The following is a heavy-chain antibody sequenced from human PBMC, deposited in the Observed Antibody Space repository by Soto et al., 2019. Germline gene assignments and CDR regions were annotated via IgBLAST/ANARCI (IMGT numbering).Heavy chain of an antibody. CDR2: IIPILGIA. CDR1: GGTFSSYT. J-gene: IGHJ6*02. V-gene: IGHV1-69*02. Sequence: QVQLVQSGAEVKKPGSSVKVSCKASGGTFSSYTISWVRQAPGQGLEWMGRIIPILGIANYAQKFQGRVTITAEKSASTAYMELSSLRSEDTAVYYCARLGRDYYGMDVWGQGTTVTVSS. CDR3: ARLGRDYYGMDV. D-gene: IGHD7-27*01.